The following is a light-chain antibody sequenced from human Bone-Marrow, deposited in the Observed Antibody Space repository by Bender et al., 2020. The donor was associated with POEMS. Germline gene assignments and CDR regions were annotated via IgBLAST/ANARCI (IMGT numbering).Light chain of an antibody. CDR2: KDT. J-gene: IGLJ3*02. CDR3: QSSGDTVRV. V-gene: IGLV1-44*01. Sequence: QSVLTQPPSASGAPGQRVTISCSGSSSNIGSNSVNWYQQKPGQAPFLVMYKDTERPSVIPERFSGSSSGTTVTLIISGVRAEDEADYYCQSSGDTVRVFGGGTKLTVL. CDR1: SSNIGSNS.